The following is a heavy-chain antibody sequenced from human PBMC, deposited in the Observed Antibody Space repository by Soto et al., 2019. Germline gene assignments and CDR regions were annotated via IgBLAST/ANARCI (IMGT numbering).Heavy chain of an antibody. V-gene: IGHV1-18*01. J-gene: IGHJ5*02. CDR2: ISAYNGNT. D-gene: IGHD3-22*01. Sequence: QVQLVQSGAEVKKPGASVKVSCKASGYTFTSYGISWVRQAPGQGLEWMGWISAYNGNTNYAQKLQGRVTMTTDTSTRTAYMELRSLRSDDTAVYYCARESLTYYYDSSGPQNWFDPWGQGTLVTVSS. CDR1: GYTFTSYG. CDR3: ARESLTYYYDSSGPQNWFDP.